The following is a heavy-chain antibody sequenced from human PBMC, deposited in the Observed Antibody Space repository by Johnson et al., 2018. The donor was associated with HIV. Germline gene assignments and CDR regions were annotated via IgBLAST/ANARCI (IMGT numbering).Heavy chain of an antibody. D-gene: IGHD1-26*01. CDR2: ISWNSGSI. CDR1: GLNFDDYA. J-gene: IGHJ3*02. CDR3: AREEGAKYAFDI. V-gene: IGHV3-9*01. Sequence: ELQLVESGGGLVQPGKSLRLSCAASGLNFDDYAFHWVRQAPGKGLEWVSGISWNSGSIVYADSVKGRFTISRDNAKTSLYLQMNSLRAEDTALYYCAREEGAKYAFDIWGQGTMVTVSS.